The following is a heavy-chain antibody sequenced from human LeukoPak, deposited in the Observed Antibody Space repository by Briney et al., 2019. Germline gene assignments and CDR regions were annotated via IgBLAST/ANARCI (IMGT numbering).Heavy chain of an antibody. V-gene: IGHV4-38-2*01. CDR1: GYSISSGYY. CDR3: ARGQYCTNGVCYETYYFDY. J-gene: IGHJ4*02. Sequence: SETLSLTCAVSGYSISSGYYWGWIRQPPGKGLEWIGSIYHSGSTYYNPSLKSRVTISVDTSKNQFSLKLSSVTAADTAVYYCARGQYCTNGVCYETYYFDYWGQGTLVTVSS. CDR2: IYHSGST. D-gene: IGHD2-8*01.